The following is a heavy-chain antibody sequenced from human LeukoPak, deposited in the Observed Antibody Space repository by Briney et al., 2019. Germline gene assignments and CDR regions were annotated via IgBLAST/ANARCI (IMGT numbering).Heavy chain of an antibody. CDR3: AKDHYWSIDY. Sequence: PGGSLRLSCAASGLTFSSYWMSWVRQTPGKGLEWVANIKQDGSEKYYADSVKGRFTISRDIAKNTLYLQMNSLRAEDSGVYYCAKDHYWSIDYWGRGTLVTVSS. J-gene: IGHJ4*02. CDR1: GLTFSSYW. CDR2: IKQDGSEK. V-gene: IGHV3-7*01. D-gene: IGHD3-3*01.